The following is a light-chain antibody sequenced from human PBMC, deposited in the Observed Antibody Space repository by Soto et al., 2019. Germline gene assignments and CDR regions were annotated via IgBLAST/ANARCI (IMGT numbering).Light chain of an antibody. CDR1: QTVRTT. V-gene: IGKV3-15*01. Sequence: IVMTQSPATLSVSPGERVTLSCRASQTVRTTLAWYQQKPGQAPRLLIYGASTRATGVPARFSGSGSGTDFTLTISRLEPEDFAVYYCQQYGSSPLTFGGGTKVDIK. CDR2: GAS. CDR3: QQYGSSPLT. J-gene: IGKJ4*01.